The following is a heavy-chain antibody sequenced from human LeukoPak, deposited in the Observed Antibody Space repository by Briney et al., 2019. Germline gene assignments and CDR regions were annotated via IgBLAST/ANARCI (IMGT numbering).Heavy chain of an antibody. CDR2: IYYSGST. D-gene: IGHD3-9*01. J-gene: IGHJ2*01. V-gene: IGHV4-59*08. CDR3: ARSSGYDILTGYSNYFFDL. CDR1: GGSINFYY. Sequence: SETLSLTCTVSGGSINFYYWSWLRQSPGKGLEWIGYIYYSGSTNYNPSLKSRVTISVDTSKDQFSLKLSSVTAADTAVYYCARSSGYDILTGYSNYFFDLWGRGTLVTVSS.